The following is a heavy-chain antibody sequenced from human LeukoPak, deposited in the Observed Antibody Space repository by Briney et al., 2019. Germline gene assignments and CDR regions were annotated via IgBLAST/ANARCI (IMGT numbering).Heavy chain of an antibody. V-gene: IGHV4-59*01. D-gene: IGHD5/OR15-5a*01. CDR2: IYYTGNT. Sequence: SETLSLTCTVSGASISSSFWTWIRQSPGKGLEWLAYIYYTGNTNLNPSLKSRLTISVDTSKNQFSLRLSSVTAADTAIHYCARRMTVSATNWFDPWGQGTLVTVSS. CDR3: ARRMTVSATNWFDP. CDR1: GASISSSF. J-gene: IGHJ5*02.